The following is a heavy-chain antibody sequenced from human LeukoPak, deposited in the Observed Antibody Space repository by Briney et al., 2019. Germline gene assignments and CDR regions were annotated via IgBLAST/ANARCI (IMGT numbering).Heavy chain of an antibody. CDR1: GGSFSGYY. V-gene: IGHV4-34*01. Sequence: SETLSLTCAVYGGSFSGYYWSWIRQPPGKGLEWIGEINHSGSTNYNPSLKSRVTISVDTSKNQFSLKLSSVTAADTAVYYCARGGTYYYGSGSPRVDVWGKGTMVTVSS. CDR3: ARGGTYYYGSGSPRVDV. CDR2: INHSGST. J-gene: IGHJ6*04. D-gene: IGHD3-10*01.